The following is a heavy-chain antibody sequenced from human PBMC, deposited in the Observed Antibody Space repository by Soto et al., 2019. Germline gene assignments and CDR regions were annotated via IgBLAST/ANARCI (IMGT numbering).Heavy chain of an antibody. J-gene: IGHJ6*02. Sequence: EVQLVESGGGLVQPGGSLRLSCEASGFTFRNYDMHWVRHGTGKGLEWVSGISAAGDPDYADSVEGRVTISRENAQNSFFLQINSLRVGDTAVYYCARTDRDFYGLDVWGQGTTVIVSS. CDR1: GFTFRNYD. CDR3: ARTDRDFYGLDV. V-gene: IGHV3-13*05. CDR2: ISAAGDP.